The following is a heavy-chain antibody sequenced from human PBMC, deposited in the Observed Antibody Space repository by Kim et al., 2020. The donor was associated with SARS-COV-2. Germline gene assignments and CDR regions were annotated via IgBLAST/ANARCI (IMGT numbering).Heavy chain of an antibody. CDR3: ARGGVYDSSGYYYVSWFDP. V-gene: IGHV1-18*04. J-gene: IGHJ5*02. D-gene: IGHD3-22*01. Sequence: ASVKVSCKASGYTFTSNGMSWVRQAPGQGLEWMGWISAYNGNTNYAQKLQGRVTMTTDTSTSTAYMELRSLRSDDTAVYYCARGGVYDSSGYYYVSWFDPWGQGPLVTVSS. CDR2: ISAYNGNT. CDR1: GYTFTSNG.